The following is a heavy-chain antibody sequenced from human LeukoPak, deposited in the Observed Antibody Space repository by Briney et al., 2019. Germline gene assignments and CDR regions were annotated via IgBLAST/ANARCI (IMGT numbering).Heavy chain of an antibody. Sequence: SETLSLTCTVSGGSVSSGSYYWSWIRQPPGKGLEWIGYIYYSGSTNYNPSLKSRVTISVDTSENQFSLKLSSVTAADTAVYYCARAVSSGWYPYYFDYWGQGTLVTVSS. V-gene: IGHV4-61*01. CDR2: IYYSGST. J-gene: IGHJ4*02. CDR1: GGSVSSGSYY. D-gene: IGHD6-19*01. CDR3: ARAVSSGWYPYYFDY.